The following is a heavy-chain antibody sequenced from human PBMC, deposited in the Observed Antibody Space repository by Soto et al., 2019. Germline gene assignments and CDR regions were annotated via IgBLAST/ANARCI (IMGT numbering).Heavy chain of an antibody. J-gene: IGHJ6*02. D-gene: IGHD6-13*01. CDR3: ARDSSDSSSWYGFDHYYYGMDV. Sequence: SETLSLTCTVSGGSVSSGSYYWSWIRQPPGKGLEWIGYIYYSGSTNYNPSLKSRVTISVDTSKNQFSLKLSSVTAADTAVYYCARDSSDSSSWYGFDHYYYGMDVWGRGPRSPSP. V-gene: IGHV4-61*01. CDR2: IYYSGST. CDR1: GGSVSSGSYY.